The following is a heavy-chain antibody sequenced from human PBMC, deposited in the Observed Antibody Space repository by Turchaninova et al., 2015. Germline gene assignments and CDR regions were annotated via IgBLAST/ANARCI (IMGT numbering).Heavy chain of an antibody. CDR1: GGYFSGYS. V-gene: IGHV4-34*01. J-gene: IGHJ5*02. D-gene: IGHD3-10*01. CDR2: INHSGST. CDR3: ARGGTAPRSIDP. Sequence: QVQLQQWGAGLLKPSETLSLTCAVDGGYFSGYSWSWNRQPPGKGLEWIGEINHSGSTNYNPSLKSPVTISVDTSKNQFSLKLSSVTAADTAVYYCARGGTAPRSIDPWGQGTLVTVS.